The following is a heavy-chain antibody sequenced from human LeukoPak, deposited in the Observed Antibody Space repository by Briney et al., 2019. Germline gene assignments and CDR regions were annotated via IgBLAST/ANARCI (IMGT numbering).Heavy chain of an antibody. CDR1: GFTFSSYG. V-gene: IGHV3-33*01. Sequence: GGSLRLSCAASGFTFSSYGMHWVRQAPGKGLEWVAVIWYDGSNKYYADSVKGRFTISRDNSKKTLSLHMGSLRPEDMAVYYCARGEGDVFYYGLDVWGQGTTVTVSS. D-gene: IGHD2-21*02. CDR2: IWYDGSNK. J-gene: IGHJ6*02. CDR3: ARGEGDVFYYGLDV.